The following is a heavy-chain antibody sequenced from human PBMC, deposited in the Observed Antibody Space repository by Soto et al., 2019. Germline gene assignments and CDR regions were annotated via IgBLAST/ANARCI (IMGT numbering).Heavy chain of an antibody. J-gene: IGHJ4*02. Sequence: PSETLSLTCSVSGDSISRHYWSWIRHSPGKGLEWIGRIYIGGDTNYNPSLKSRVTMSMDTSKNQLSLKLSSVTAADTAVYYCAREYTETVDGPTPYYFDYWGQGTPVTVSS. CDR2: IYIGGDT. V-gene: IGHV4-4*07. D-gene: IGHD6-19*01. CDR1: GDSISRHY. CDR3: AREYTETVDGPTPYYFDY.